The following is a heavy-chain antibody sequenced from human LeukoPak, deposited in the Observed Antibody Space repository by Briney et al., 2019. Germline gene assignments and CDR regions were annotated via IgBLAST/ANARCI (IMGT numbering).Heavy chain of an antibody. CDR1: GDSITSYF. J-gene: IGHJ4*02. V-gene: IGHV1-46*01. CDR2: ISPGADYT. Sequence: ASVKVSCKASGDSITSYFMHWVRQPPRQGLEWLGIISPGADYTTYAQRFQGRISMTRDTSTSTVYMELSSLRSDDTAVYYCARADDQHFDYWGQGTLVTVSS. CDR3: ARADDQHFDY.